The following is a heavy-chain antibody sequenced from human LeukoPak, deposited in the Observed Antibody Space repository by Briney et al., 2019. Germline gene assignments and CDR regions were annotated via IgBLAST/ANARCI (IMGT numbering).Heavy chain of an antibody. J-gene: IGHJ4*02. Sequence: PGGSLRLSCAASGFTFSSYAMHWVRQAPGKGLEWVAVISYDGSNKYYADSVKGRFTISRDNSKNTLYLQMNSLRAEDTAVYYCARRDSDTAMVTVDYWGQGTLVTVSS. V-gene: IGHV3-30-3*01. D-gene: IGHD5-18*01. CDR2: ISYDGSNK. CDR1: GFTFSSYA. CDR3: ARRDSDTAMVTVDY.